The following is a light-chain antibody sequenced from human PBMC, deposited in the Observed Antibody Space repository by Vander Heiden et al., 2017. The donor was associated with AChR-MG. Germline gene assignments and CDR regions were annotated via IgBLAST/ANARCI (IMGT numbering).Light chain of an antibody. CDR2: GNS. V-gene: IGLV1-40*01. Sequence: QSVLTQPPSVSGAPGQRVTISCTGSSSNIGACSDVHWYQQLPGTAPKLLISGNSNRPSGVPDRFSGSKSGTSASLAITGLQAEDEADYYCQSYDSSLSGVVFGGGTKLTVL. CDR1: SSNIGACSD. J-gene: IGLJ2*01. CDR3: QSYDSSLSGVV.